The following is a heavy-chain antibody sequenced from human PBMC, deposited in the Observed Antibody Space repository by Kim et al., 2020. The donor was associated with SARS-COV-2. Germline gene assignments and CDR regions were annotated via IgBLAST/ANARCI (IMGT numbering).Heavy chain of an antibody. D-gene: IGHD2-15*01. CDR1: GFTFSSYG. V-gene: IGHV3-33*01. CDR3: ARDRLNYCSGGSCYLGY. Sequence: GGSLRLSCAASGFTFSSYGMHWVRQAPGKGLEWVAVIWYDGSNKYYADSVKGRFTISRDNSKNTLYLQMNSLRAEDTAVYYCARDRLNYCSGGSCYLGYWGQGTLVTVSS. J-gene: IGHJ4*02. CDR2: IWYDGSNK.